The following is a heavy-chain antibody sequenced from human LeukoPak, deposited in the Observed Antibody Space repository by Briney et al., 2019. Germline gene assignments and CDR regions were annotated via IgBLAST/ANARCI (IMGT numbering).Heavy chain of an antibody. J-gene: IGHJ4*02. CDR1: GYNFTNYW. V-gene: IGHV5-51*01. CDR2: IFPGDTDT. D-gene: IGHD6-19*01. Sequence: GESLKISCKGSGYNFTNYWIGWVRQMPGKGLEWMGIIFPGDTDTRYSPSFQGQVTISADKSISTAYLQWNSLKASDTAVYYCARRAVAGTVDYWGQGTLVTVSS. CDR3: ARRAVAGTVDY.